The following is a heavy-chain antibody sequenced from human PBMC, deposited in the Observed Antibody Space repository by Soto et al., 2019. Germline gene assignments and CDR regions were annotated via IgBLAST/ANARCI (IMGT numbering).Heavy chain of an antibody. Sequence: QVQLVQSGAEVKKPGSSVKVSCKTSRDTFNKYAFNWVRQAPGQGLEWMGWIIPIFSSRNYAEQFQGRVTITADDSTSTASMELRSLRFEDTAVYYCARGEAYLGVGGQGTTVTGSS. D-gene: IGHD3-16*01. CDR2: IIPIFSSR. V-gene: IGHV1-69*01. CDR3: ARGEAYLGV. J-gene: IGHJ6*02. CDR1: RDTFNKYA.